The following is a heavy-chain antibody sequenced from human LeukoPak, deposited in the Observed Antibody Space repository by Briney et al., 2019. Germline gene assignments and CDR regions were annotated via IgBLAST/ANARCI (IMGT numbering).Heavy chain of an antibody. CDR3: ARDRSTVDYYGLDV. Sequence: SQSLSLTCTVSGGSISSGDFYWSWIRQPPEKGLEYIGYIYHSGITFYNPSLRSRVTVSIDTSKNQFSLKLSSVTAADTAVYYCARDRSTVDYYGLDVWGQGTTVIVSS. V-gene: IGHV4-30-4*01. CDR1: GGSISSGDFY. D-gene: IGHD4-11*01. CDR2: IYHSGIT. J-gene: IGHJ6*02.